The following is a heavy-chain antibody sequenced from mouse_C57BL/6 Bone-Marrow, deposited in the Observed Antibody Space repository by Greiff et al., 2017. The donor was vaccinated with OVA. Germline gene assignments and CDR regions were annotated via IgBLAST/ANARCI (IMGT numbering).Heavy chain of an antibody. J-gene: IGHJ2*01. V-gene: IGHV1-15*01. CDR1: GYTFTDYE. CDR2: IDPETGGT. CDR3: TRPSFYFDY. Sequence: QVQLKQSGAELVRPGASVTLSCKASGYTFTDYEMHWVKQTPVHGLEWIGAIDPETGGTAYNQKFKGKAILTADKSSSTAYMELRSLTSEDSAVYYCTRPSFYFDYWGQGTTLTVSS.